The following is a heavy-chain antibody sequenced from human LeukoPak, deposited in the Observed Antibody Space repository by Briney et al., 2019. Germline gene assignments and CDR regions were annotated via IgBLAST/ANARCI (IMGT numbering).Heavy chain of an antibody. V-gene: IGHV3-9*01. D-gene: IGHD6-19*01. CDR2: ISWNSGSI. CDR1: GSTFDDYA. CDR3: AKGGQWPVRVVAFDI. Sequence: GGSLRLSCAASGSTFDDYAMHWVRQAPGKGLEWVSGISWNSGSIGYADSVKGRFTISRDNAKNSLYLQMNSLRAEDTALYYCAKGGQWPVRVVAFDIWGQGTMVTVSS. J-gene: IGHJ3*02.